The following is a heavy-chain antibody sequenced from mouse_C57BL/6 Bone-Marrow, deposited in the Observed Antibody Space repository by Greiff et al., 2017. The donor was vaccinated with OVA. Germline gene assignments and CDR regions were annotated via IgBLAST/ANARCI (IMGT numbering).Heavy chain of an antibody. V-gene: IGHV1-81*01. D-gene: IGHD1-1*01. Sequence: VQLQQSGAELARPGASVKLSCKASGYTFTSYGISWVKQRTGQGLEWIGEIYPRSGNTYYNEKFKGKATLTADKSSSTAYMELSSLTSEDSAVYFCARGGTTTVLFDYWGQGTTLTVSS. CDR2: IYPRSGNT. CDR1: GYTFTSYG. J-gene: IGHJ2*01. CDR3: ARGGTTTVLFDY.